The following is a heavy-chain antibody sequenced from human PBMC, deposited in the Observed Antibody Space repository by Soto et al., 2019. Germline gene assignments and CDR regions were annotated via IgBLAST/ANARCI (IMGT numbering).Heavy chain of an antibody. V-gene: IGHV3-30*03. CDR2: ISYDGSNK. CDR3: ARAPGRFLEWLLW. D-gene: IGHD3-3*01. J-gene: IGHJ4*02. CDR1: GFTFSSYG. Sequence: QVQLVESGGGVVQPGRSLRLSCAASGFTFSSYGMHWVRQAPGKGLEWVAVISYDGSNKYYADSVKGRFTISRDNSKNTLYLQMNSLRAEDTAVYYCARAPGRFLEWLLWWGQGTLVTVSS.